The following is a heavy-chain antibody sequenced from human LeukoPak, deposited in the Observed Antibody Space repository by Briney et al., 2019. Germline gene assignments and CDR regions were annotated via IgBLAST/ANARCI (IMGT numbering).Heavy chain of an antibody. V-gene: IGHV1-58*02. CDR2: IVVGSGNT. D-gene: IGHD2-2*02. J-gene: IGHJ5*02. Sequence: SVKVSCKASGFTFTSSAMQWVRQARGQRLEWIGWIVVGSGNTNYAQKFQERVTITRDMSTSTAYMELSSLRSEDTAVYYCAATHYCSSTSCYNGWFDPRGQGTLVTVS. CDR3: AATHYCSSTSCYNGWFDP. CDR1: GFTFTSSA.